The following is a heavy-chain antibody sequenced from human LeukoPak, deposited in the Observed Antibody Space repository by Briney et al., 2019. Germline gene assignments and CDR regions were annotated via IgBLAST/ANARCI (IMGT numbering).Heavy chain of an antibody. CDR3: ARGGSNIDY. Sequence: SETLSLTCTVSGGSISSSSYYWGWIRQPPGKGLEWIESIYYSGSTYYNPSLKSRVTISVDTSKNQFSLKLSSVTAADTAVYYCARGGSNIDYWGQGTLVTVSS. CDR1: GGSISSSSYY. V-gene: IGHV4-39*07. J-gene: IGHJ4*02. CDR2: IYYSGST. D-gene: IGHD1-26*01.